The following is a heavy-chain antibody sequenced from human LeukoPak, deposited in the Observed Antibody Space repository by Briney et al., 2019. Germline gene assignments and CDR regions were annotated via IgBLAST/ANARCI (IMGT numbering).Heavy chain of an antibody. Sequence: GASVKVSCKTFGYTFTNYDINWVRQATGQGLEWMGWISAYNGNTNYAQKLQGRVTMTTDTSTSTAYMELRSLRSDDTAVYYCARVPPRLRFLGNPPDYWGQGTLVTVSS. D-gene: IGHD3-3*01. CDR3: ARVPPRLRFLGNPPDY. J-gene: IGHJ4*02. V-gene: IGHV1-18*01. CDR1: GYTFTNYD. CDR2: ISAYNGNT.